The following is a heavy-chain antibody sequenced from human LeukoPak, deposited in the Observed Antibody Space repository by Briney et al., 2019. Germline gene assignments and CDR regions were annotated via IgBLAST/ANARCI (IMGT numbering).Heavy chain of an antibody. J-gene: IGHJ6*04. D-gene: IGHD3-10*01. CDR1: GFTFGDYT. CDR2: IGWDGGST. CDR3: AKDIAQRGFGESMDV. Sequence: PGGSLRLSCAASGFTFGDYTMHWVRQAPGKGLEWVSLIGWDGGSTYYGDSVKGRFTISRDNRKKSLYLQMDGLRTEDTALYYCAKDIAQRGFGESMDVWGKGTTVTVSS. V-gene: IGHV3-43*01.